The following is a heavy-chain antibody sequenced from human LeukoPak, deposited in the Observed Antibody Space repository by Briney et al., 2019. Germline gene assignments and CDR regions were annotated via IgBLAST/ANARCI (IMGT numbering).Heavy chain of an antibody. Sequence: EASVKVSCKASGYTFTGYYMHWVRQAPGQGLEWMGWINPNSGGTNYAQKFQGRVTMTRDTSISTAYMELSRLRSDDTAVYYCARHIRIPQGPSPYYFDYWGQGTLVTVSS. CDR3: ARHIRIPQGPSPYYFDY. V-gene: IGHV1-2*02. D-gene: IGHD2-15*01. J-gene: IGHJ4*02. CDR1: GYTFTGYY. CDR2: INPNSGGT.